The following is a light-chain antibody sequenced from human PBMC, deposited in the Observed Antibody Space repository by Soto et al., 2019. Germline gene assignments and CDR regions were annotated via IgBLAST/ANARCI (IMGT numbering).Light chain of an antibody. CDR1: QSLRHHNGYYY. J-gene: IGKJ2*01. V-gene: IGKV2-28*01. Sequence: DIVMTQSPLSLPVTPGEPASISCRSSQSLRHHNGYYYLDWYLQKPGQSPQVLIYLGSNRASGVPDRVSGSGSGTVFTLKLSRVEAEDVGVYYCIQTLQAPYSFGQGTKLEIK. CDR2: LGS. CDR3: IQTLQAPYS.